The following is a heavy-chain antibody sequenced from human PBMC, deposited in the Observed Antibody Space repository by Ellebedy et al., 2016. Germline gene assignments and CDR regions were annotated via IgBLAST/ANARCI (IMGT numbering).Heavy chain of an antibody. J-gene: IGHJ6*02. D-gene: IGHD2-21*01. Sequence: GGSLRLSCVVSGFSVSSNYLSWVRQAPGKGLEWVSAISDSGGKTYYADSVKGRFTVSRDNSRNTLYLHMKSLRVEDTAVYYCAKDLAMVVPYGMDVWGQGTTVTVSS. CDR3: AKDLAMVVPYGMDV. CDR1: GFSVSSNY. V-gene: IGHV3-23*01. CDR2: ISDSGGKT.